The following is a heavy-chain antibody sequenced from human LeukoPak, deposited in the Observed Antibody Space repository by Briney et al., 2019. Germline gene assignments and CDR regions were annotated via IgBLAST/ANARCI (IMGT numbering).Heavy chain of an antibody. CDR2: ISYDGSNK. Sequence: PGRSLRLSCAASGFTFSSYAMHGVRQAPGKGLEWVAVISYDGSNKYYADSVKGRFTISRDNSKNTLYLQMNSLRAEDTAVYYCARDKYYDSSGEAFDIWGQGTMVTVSS. CDR1: GFTFSSYA. D-gene: IGHD3-22*01. J-gene: IGHJ3*02. V-gene: IGHV3-30-3*01. CDR3: ARDKYYDSSGEAFDI.